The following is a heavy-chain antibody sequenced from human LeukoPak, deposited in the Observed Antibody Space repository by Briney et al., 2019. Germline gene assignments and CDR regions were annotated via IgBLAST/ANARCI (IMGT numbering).Heavy chain of an antibody. J-gene: IGHJ6*03. V-gene: IGHV3-21*01. D-gene: IGHD3-9*01. CDR2: ISSSSSYI. Sequence: PGGSLRLSCAASGFTFSSYSLNWVRQAPGKGLEWVSSISSSSSYIYYADSVKGRFTISRDNANNSLYLQMNSLRAEDTAVYYCARGPPNYDILTGYYYNYYYMDVWGKGTTVTVSS. CDR1: GFTFSSYS. CDR3: ARGPPNYDILTGYYYNYYYMDV.